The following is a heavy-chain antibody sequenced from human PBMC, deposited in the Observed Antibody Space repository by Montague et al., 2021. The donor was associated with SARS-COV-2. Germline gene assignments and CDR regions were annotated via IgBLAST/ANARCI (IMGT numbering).Heavy chain of an antibody. CDR1: GDSISDYY. D-gene: IGHD6-19*01. J-gene: IGHJ4*02. V-gene: IGHV4-59*01. CDR3: TTGEGVYGWRYYFDY. CDR2: VDNSGST. Sequence: SETLSLTCTVSGDSISDYYWSWIRQPPGKGLEWIGYVDNSGSTDYSPSLKSRVTISLETSKRQFSLRLNSVTEADTAVYYCTTGEGVYGWRYYFDYWSQGSLVTVSS.